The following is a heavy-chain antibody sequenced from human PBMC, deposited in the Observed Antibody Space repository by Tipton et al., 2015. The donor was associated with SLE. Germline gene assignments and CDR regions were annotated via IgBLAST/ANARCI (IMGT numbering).Heavy chain of an antibody. D-gene: IGHD2-2*01. J-gene: IGHJ6*03. V-gene: IGHV4-31*03. Sequence: TLSLTCSVSGDFLTTSVYYWGWIRQHPVMGLEWVGHISYSGGTYYNPSLKSRLVMSVDTSNSHFSLRLNSVTAADTAVYYCARGGGCSSTSCYRGHQRYYYRYMDVWGKGTTVTVSS. CDR3: ARGGGCSSTSCYRGHQRYYYRYMDV. CDR2: ISYSGGT. CDR1: GDFLTTSVYY.